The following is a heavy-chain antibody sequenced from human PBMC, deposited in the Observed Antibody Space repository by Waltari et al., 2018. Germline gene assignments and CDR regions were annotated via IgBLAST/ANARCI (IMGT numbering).Heavy chain of an antibody. V-gene: IGHV3-21*01. D-gene: IGHD3-3*01. CDR1: GFTFSSCS. Sequence: EVQLVESGGGLVKSGGSQRLSCAASGFTFSSCSMNWVRQAPGKGLEWLSIISRSSTYIYYSDSVKGRFTISRDNAKNSVFLQMNSLRAEDTTMYYCARAGLSASGVVLDDAFDIWGQGTMVIVSS. CDR2: ISRSSTYI. J-gene: IGHJ3*02. CDR3: ARAGLSASGVVLDDAFDI.